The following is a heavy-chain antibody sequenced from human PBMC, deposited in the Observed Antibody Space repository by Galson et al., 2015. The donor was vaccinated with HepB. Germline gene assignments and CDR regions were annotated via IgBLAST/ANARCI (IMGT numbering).Heavy chain of an antibody. CDR2: ISSDGSKK. V-gene: IGHV3-30*04. CDR3: ARYSPELRSFDWLLQGIDVFQD. J-gene: IGHJ1*01. D-gene: IGHD3-9*01. Sequence: SLRLSCAASGVTLSDFRVHWVRQVPAKGLEWVSFISSDGSKKDYADSVKGRFTVSRDNSKNIVYLQMTGLRADDTAVYYCARYSPELRSFDWLLQGIDVFQDWGQGTMVTVSS. CDR1: GVTLSDFR.